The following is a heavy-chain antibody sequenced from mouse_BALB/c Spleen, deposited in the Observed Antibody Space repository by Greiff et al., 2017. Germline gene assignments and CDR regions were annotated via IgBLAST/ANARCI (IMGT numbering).Heavy chain of an antibody. Sequence: VQLQQSGPELVKPGASVKMSCKASGYTFTDYYMKWVKQSHGKSLEWIGDINPNNGDTFYNQKFKGKATLTVDKSSSTAYMQLNSLTSEDSAVYYCARAPYYYGSSYWYFDVWGAGTTVTVSS. J-gene: IGHJ1*01. CDR1: GYTFTDYY. D-gene: IGHD1-1*01. CDR3: ARAPYYYGSSYWYFDV. CDR2: INPNNGDT. V-gene: IGHV1-26*01.